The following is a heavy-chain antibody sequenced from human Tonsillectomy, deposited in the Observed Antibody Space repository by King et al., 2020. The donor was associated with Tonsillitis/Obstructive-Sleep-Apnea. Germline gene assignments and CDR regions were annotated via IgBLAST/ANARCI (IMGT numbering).Heavy chain of an antibody. V-gene: IGHV5-51*01. CDR2: VYPGDSDT. CDR1: GYAFTTYW. Sequence: QLVQSGAEVKKPGESLKISCKGSGYAFTTYWIGWVRQMPDKGLEWMGIVYPGDSDTRYNPSFHGQVTISADKSIRTAYLQWSSLKASDTAMYYCARIRGGSPVSLFAYWGPGTLVTVSS. CDR3: ARIRGGSPVSLFAY. J-gene: IGHJ4*02. D-gene: IGHD3-10*01.